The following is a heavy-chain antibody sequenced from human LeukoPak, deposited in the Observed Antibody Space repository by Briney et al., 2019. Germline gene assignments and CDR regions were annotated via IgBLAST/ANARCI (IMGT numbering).Heavy chain of an antibody. J-gene: IGHJ4*02. Sequence: GGSLRISCTASGFTFSSYSMTWVRQAPGKGLEWVSAISGSGGSTYYADSVKGRFTISRDNSKNTLYLQMNSLRAEDTAVYYCARGTGYNTGRSVDYWGQGTLVTVSS. V-gene: IGHV3-23*01. CDR2: ISGSGGST. D-gene: IGHD6-25*01. CDR1: GFTFSSYS. CDR3: ARGTGYNTGRSVDY.